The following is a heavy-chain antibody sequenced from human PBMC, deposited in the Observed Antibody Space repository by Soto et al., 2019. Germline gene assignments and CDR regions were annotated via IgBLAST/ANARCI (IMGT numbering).Heavy chain of an antibody. CDR1: GFTFSTYD. D-gene: IGHD6-25*01. Sequence: EVLLVESGGGLVQPGGSLRLSCTTSGFTFSTYDMHWVRQVTGKGLEWVSGIVVAGDTQYPGSVKGRFTISRENAKDSWYLQMDSLRVEDTAVYYCARRGIDTMSGFDALDVWGLGTKVTVSS. V-gene: IGHV3-13*01. CDR3: ARRGIDTMSGFDALDV. J-gene: IGHJ3*01. CDR2: IVVAGDT.